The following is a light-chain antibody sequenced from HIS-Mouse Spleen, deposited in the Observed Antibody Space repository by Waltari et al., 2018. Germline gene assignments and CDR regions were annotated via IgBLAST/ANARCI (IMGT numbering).Light chain of an antibody. Sequence: QSALTQPPSASGSPGQSVTISCPGTSSDVGGYNDFSWNQQHPGNAPKLKSYEVSKRPSGVPDRFSGSKSGNTASLTVSGLQAEDEADYYCSSYAGSNNSLYVFGTGTKVTVL. V-gene: IGLV2-8*01. CDR1: SSDVGGYND. CDR3: SSYAGSNNSLYV. J-gene: IGLJ1*01. CDR2: EVS.